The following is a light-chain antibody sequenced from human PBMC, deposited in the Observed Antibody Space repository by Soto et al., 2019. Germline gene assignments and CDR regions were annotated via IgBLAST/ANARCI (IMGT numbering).Light chain of an antibody. CDR2: EVN. Sequence: QPVLTQPASVSGSPGQSITISCTGTSSDVGGYNYVSWYQQQAGKAPKLLIYEVNYRPSGVSDRFSGSKYGTTASLTISGLQAEDEADYYCSSYTTTKNCVFGTGTKVTVL. CDR3: SSYTTTKNCV. J-gene: IGLJ1*01. V-gene: IGLV2-14*01. CDR1: SSDVGGYNY.